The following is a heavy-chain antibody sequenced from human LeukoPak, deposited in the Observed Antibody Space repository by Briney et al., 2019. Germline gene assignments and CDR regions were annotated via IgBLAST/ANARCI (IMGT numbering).Heavy chain of an antibody. D-gene: IGHD1-26*01. CDR2: ISGGGGST. CDR3: AKDSRYSGNIKAFDI. Sequence: PGGSLRLSCAASGFTFSSYAMSWVRQAPGKGLEWVSGISGGGGSTNYADSVKGRFTISRDNAKNTLYLQMNSMRAEDTAVYYCAKDSRYSGNIKAFDIWGQGTMVTVSS. J-gene: IGHJ3*02. V-gene: IGHV3-23*01. CDR1: GFTFSSYA.